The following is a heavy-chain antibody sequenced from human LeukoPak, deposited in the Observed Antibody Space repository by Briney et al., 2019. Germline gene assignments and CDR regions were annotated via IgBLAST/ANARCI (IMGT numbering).Heavy chain of an antibody. Sequence: QPGGSLRLSCAASGFTFSSYWMSWVRQAPGKGLEWVANIKQDGSEKYYVDSVKGRFTISRDNAKDSVFLQMNSLRAEDAAVYYCVRGGQQLVVGVHWGQGTLVTVSS. V-gene: IGHV3-7*04. CDR1: GFTFSSYW. J-gene: IGHJ4*02. CDR3: VRGGQQLVVGVH. D-gene: IGHD6-13*01. CDR2: IKQDGSEK.